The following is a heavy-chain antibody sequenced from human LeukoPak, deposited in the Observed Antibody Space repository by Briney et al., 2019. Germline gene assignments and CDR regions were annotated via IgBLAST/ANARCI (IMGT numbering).Heavy chain of an antibody. D-gene: IGHD3-22*01. V-gene: IGHV1-2*02. CDR2: INPNSGGT. Sequence: ASVKDSCKASGYTFTGYYMHWVRQAPGQGLEWMGWINPNSGGTNYAQKFQGRVTMTRDTSISTAYMELSRLRSDDTAVYYCARHYDSSGYYSAFDIWGQGTMVTVSS. J-gene: IGHJ3*02. CDR3: ARHYDSSGYYSAFDI. CDR1: GYTFTGYY.